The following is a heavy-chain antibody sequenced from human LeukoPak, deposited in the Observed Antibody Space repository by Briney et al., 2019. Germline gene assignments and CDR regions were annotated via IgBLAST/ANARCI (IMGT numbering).Heavy chain of an antibody. J-gene: IGHJ4*02. CDR3: ASTRSSRDGYFDY. D-gene: IGHD5-24*01. Sequence: GGSLRLSCAASGFTFSSYSMNWVRQAPGRGLEWISYISSSSTTIYSADSVKGRFTMSRDNSKNTLYLQMNSLRAEDTAVYYCASTRSSRDGYFDYWGQGTLVTVSS. V-gene: IGHV3-48*01. CDR1: GFTFSSYS. CDR2: ISSSSTTI.